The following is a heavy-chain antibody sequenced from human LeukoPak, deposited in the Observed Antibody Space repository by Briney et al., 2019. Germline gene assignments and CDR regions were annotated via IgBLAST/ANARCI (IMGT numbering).Heavy chain of an antibody. D-gene: IGHD3-10*01. CDR1: GGSLSDYS. CDR2: INHSGRT. V-gene: IGHV4-34*01. CDR3: ARGSFGSGSLDY. Sequence: SETLSLTCAVYGGSLSDYSWNWIRQPPGKGLEWIGEINHSGRTNYNPSLKSPVTISIDTSQNRFSLKLRSVTAADTAVYFCARGSFGSGSLDYWGQGTLVTVSS. J-gene: IGHJ4*02.